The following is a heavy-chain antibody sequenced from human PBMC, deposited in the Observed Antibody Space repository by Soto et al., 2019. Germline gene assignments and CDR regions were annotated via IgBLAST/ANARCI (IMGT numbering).Heavy chain of an antibody. CDR1: GFAFSSYW. CDR2: IKQDGSEK. Sequence: VGSLRLSCAASGFAFSSYWMNWGRQAPGEGLEWVANIKQDGSEKYYVDSVKGRFTISRDNAKNSLYLQMNSLRAEDTAVYYCAREIKTTAIKYYYYGMDVWGQGTTVTVSS. CDR3: AREIKTTAIKYYYYGMDV. V-gene: IGHV3-7*01. J-gene: IGHJ6*02. D-gene: IGHD4-4*01.